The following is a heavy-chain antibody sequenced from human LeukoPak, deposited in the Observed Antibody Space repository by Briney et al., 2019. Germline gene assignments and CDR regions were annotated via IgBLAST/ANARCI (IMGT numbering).Heavy chain of an antibody. V-gene: IGHV3-49*04. CDR1: GFTFSDYW. CDR3: TRDRGYSYSWYFDS. J-gene: IGHJ4*02. CDR2: IRSKTYGGTT. D-gene: IGHD5-18*01. Sequence: GGSLRLSCAASGFTFSDYWMDWVRLAPGKGLEWVGFIRSKTYGGTTEYAASVKGRFTISRDDSKSIAYLQVNSLKSEDTAVYYCTRDRGYSYSWYFDSWGQGTLVTVSS.